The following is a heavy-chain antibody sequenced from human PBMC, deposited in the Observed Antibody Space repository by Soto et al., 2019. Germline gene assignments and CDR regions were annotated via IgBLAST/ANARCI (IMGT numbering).Heavy chain of an antibody. Sequence: SGGSLRLSCAASGFTFSSYSMSWVRQAPGKGLEWVAVISYDGSNKYYADSVKGRFTISRDNSKNTLYLQMNSLRTEDTAVYYCARPLWRDDYNWGYFDLWGRGTLVTVSS. J-gene: IGHJ2*01. CDR2: ISYDGSNK. CDR3: ARPLWRDDYNWGYFDL. CDR1: GFTFSSYS. D-gene: IGHD4-4*01. V-gene: IGHV3-30-3*01.